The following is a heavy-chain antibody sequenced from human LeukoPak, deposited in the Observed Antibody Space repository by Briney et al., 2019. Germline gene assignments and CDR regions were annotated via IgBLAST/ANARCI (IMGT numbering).Heavy chain of an antibody. CDR1: GGSISSGGYY. Sequence: SETLSLTCTVSGGSISSGGYYWSWIRQPPGKGLEWIGYIYHSGSTYYNPSLKSRVTISVDTSKNQFSLKLSSVTAADTAVYYCARALLPAPGYSYGYGLWGQGTLVTVSS. CDR2: IYHSGST. J-gene: IGHJ4*02. D-gene: IGHD5-18*01. CDR3: ARALLPAPGYSYGYGL. V-gene: IGHV4-30-2*01.